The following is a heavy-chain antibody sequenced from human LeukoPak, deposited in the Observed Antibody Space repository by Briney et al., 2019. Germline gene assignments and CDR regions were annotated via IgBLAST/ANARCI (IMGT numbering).Heavy chain of an antibody. CDR2: IYSGGST. D-gene: IGHD2-2*01. CDR1: GFTFSSNY. J-gene: IGHJ4*02. V-gene: IGHV3-66*02. CDR3: AIDPGPLVPAPTC. Sequence: GGSLTLSCAASGFTFSSNYMTWVRQAPGKGLEWVSVIYSGGSTYYADSVKGRFTISRDNSKNTLYLQMNSLRAEDTAVYYCAIDPGPLVPAPTCWGQGTLVTVSS.